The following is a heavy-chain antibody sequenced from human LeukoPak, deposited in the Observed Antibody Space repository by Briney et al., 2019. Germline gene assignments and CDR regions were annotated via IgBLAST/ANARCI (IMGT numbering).Heavy chain of an antibody. V-gene: IGHV3-23*01. Sequence: GGSLRLSCAASGFTFSSNAMNWVRQAPGKGLEWVSLITGSGGGTDYADSVKGRFTISRDNSKNTLYLQMNSLRVEDTAVYYCAKANVKYCSGGSCFDAFDIWGQGTMVTVSS. J-gene: IGHJ3*02. CDR3: AKANVKYCSGGSCFDAFDI. CDR1: GFTFSSNA. CDR2: ITGSGGGT. D-gene: IGHD2-15*01.